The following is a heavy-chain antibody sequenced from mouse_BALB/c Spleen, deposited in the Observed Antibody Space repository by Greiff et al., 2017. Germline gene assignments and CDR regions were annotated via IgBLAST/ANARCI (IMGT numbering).Heavy chain of an antibody. V-gene: IGHV5-12-2*01. D-gene: IGHD2-1*01. Sequence: DVMLVESGGGLVQPGGSLKLSCAASGFTFSSYTMSWVRQTPEKRLEWVAYISNGGGSTYYPDTVKGRFTISRDNAKNTLYLQMSSLKSEDTAMYYCARQGGNYLYYYAMDYWGQGTSVTVSS. CDR3: ARQGGNYLYYYAMDY. J-gene: IGHJ4*01. CDR2: ISNGGGST. CDR1: GFTFSSYT.